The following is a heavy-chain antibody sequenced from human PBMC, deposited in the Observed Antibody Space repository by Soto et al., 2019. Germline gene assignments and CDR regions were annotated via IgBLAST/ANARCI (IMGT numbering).Heavy chain of an antibody. D-gene: IGHD2-2*01. V-gene: IGHV4-59*01. CDR3: ARTAARKLDPRSLYYFDY. Sequence: XGTLSLTCTVSGGSISSYYWSGIRQPPGKGLEWIGYIYYSGSTNYNPSLKSRVTISVDTSKNQFSLKLSSVTAADTAVYYCARTAARKLDPRSLYYFDYWGQGTLVTAPQ. J-gene: IGHJ4*02. CDR2: IYYSGST. CDR1: GGSISSYY.